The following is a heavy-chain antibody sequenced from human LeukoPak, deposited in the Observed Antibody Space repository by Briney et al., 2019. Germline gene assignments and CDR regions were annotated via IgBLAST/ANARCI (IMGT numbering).Heavy chain of an antibody. D-gene: IGHD6-19*01. CDR1: AGSISNYY. CDR3: AREGSSGWYAFDY. Sequence: SETLTLTSTVSAGSISNYYWSWIRQPPGKGLEWMGYIYDSGTTNYNPSLKSRVTISVDTSKNHFSLKLSSVTAAGAAVYYCAREGSSGWYAFDYWGQGTLVTVSS. V-gene: IGHV4-59*01. CDR2: IYDSGTT. J-gene: IGHJ4*02.